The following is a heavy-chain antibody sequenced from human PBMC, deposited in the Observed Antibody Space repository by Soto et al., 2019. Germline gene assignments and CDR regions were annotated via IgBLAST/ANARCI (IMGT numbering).Heavy chain of an antibody. Sequence: QVQLVESGGGVVQPGRSLRLSCAASGFTFSSYGMHWVRQAPGKGLEWVAVISYDGSNKYYADSVKGRFTISRDNSKNTLYLQMNSVRAEDTAVYYCAKAPPPGYYYYYYMDVWGKGTTVTVSS. CDR2: ISYDGSNK. V-gene: IGHV3-30*18. J-gene: IGHJ6*03. CDR3: AKAPPPGYYYYYYMDV. CDR1: GFTFSSYG.